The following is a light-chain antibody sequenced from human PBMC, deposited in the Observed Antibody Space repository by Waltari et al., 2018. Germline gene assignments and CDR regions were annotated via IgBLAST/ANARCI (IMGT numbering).Light chain of an antibody. CDR3: AAWDDSLTVR. Sequence: QSVLTQPPSASGTPGQRVTISCSGSSSNIGSSFVCWYQHLPGTAPKLLIYRNDQRPAGVPDGFSGSRSGPSASRAISGLRSEDEADYYCAAWDDSLTVRFGGGTKLTVL. CDR2: RND. V-gene: IGLV1-47*01. J-gene: IGLJ3*02. CDR1: SSNIGSSF.